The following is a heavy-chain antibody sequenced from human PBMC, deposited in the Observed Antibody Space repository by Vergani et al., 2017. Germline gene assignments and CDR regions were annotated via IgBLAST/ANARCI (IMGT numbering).Heavy chain of an antibody. D-gene: IGHD3-3*01. Sequence: QVQLQESGPGLVKPSQTLSLTCTVSGGSISSGSYYWSRIRQPAGKGLEWIGRIYTSGSTNYNLSLKSRVTMSVDTSKNQFSLKLLSVTAADTAVYYCEKENYYDFWSGYHTYYYCCMDVWGKGTTVTVSS. CDR1: GGSISSGSYY. J-gene: IGHJ6*03. CDR2: IYTSGST. CDR3: EKENYYDFWSGYHTYYYCCMDV. V-gene: IGHV4-61*02.